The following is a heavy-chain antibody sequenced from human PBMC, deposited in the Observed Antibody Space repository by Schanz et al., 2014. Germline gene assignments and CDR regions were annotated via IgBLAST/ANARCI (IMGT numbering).Heavy chain of an antibody. J-gene: IGHJ3*02. Sequence: EVQLVESGGGLVQPGGSVRLSCAASGFTFSGYWMSWVRQAPGKGLEYVSAITKDGRSAYYADSVKGRFTISRDNSKSTHYLQMSSLRVEDTAVYYCVKDAHSSSWWGGAFDIWGQGTMVTVSS. CDR2: ITKDGRSA. CDR1: GFTFSGYW. CDR3: VKDAHSSSWWGGAFDI. V-gene: IGHV3-64D*06. D-gene: IGHD6-13*01.